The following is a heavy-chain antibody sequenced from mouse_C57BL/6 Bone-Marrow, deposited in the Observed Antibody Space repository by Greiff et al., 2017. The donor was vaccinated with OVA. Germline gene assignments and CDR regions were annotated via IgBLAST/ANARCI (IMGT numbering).Heavy chain of an antibody. D-gene: IGHD2-3*01. CDR2: IWWVDDK. J-gene: IGHJ3*01. Sequence: QVTLKESGPGILQPSQTLSLTCSFSGFSLSTFGMGVGWIRQPSGKGLEWLAHIWWVDDKYYNPALKSRLTISKDTSKNQVFLKIANVDTADTATYYCARIIYDGYYVGFAYWGQGTLVTVSA. V-gene: IGHV8-8*01. CDR1: GFSLSTFGMG. CDR3: ARIIYDGYYVGFAY.